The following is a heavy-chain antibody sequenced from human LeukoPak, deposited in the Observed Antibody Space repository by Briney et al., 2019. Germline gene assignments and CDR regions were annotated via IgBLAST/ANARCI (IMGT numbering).Heavy chain of an antibody. J-gene: IGHJ4*02. CDR1: GFTFSSYG. CDR3: ARESFAARWD. CDR2: IKQDGSQK. D-gene: IGHD6-6*01. V-gene: IGHV3-7*01. Sequence: GGTLRLSCAASGFTFSSYGMSWVRQAPGKGLEWVANIKQDGSQKSYVDSVKGRFTISRDNANNLLYLQMNSLRAEDTAVYYCARESFAARWDWGQGTLVTVSS.